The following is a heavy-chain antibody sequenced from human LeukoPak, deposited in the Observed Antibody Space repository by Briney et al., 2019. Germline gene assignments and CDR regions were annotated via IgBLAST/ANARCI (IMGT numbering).Heavy chain of an antibody. CDR3: ARHQGDGYNRKSR. V-gene: IGHV3-53*01. Sequence: GGSLRLSCAASGFTVSSNYTSWVRQAPGKGLEWVSVIYSGGSTYYADSVKGRFTISRDNSKSTLYLQMNSLRAEDTAVYYCARHQGDGYNRKSRWGQGTLVTVSS. CDR2: IYSGGST. D-gene: IGHD5-24*01. CDR1: GFTVSSNY. J-gene: IGHJ4*02.